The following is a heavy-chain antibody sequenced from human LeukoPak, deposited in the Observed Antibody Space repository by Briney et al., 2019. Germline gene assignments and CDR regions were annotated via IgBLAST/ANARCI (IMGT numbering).Heavy chain of an antibody. CDR3: ASFENIVVVPAAMRLDY. Sequence: PGGSLRLSCAASGFTFSSHSMNWVRQAPGKGLEWVSSISSSSSCIYYADSVKGRFTISRDNAKNSLYLQMNSLRAEDTAVYYCASFENIVVVPAAMRLDYWGQGTLVTVSS. CDR2: ISSSSSCI. V-gene: IGHV3-21*01. J-gene: IGHJ4*02. CDR1: GFTFSSHS. D-gene: IGHD2-2*01.